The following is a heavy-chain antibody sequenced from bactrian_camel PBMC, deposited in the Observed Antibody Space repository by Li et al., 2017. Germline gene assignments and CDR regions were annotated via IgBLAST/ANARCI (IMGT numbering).Heavy chain of an antibody. J-gene: IGHJ4*01. CDR1: GYSVYMRYC. Sequence: HVQLVESGGGSVQAGGSLRLSCAASGYSVYMRYCLGWFRQAPGKEREGVAVIDSDGDTAYAESMKDRFTISVDNAKNTLYLQMNSLKPEDTATYYCAALYTGISGCYSTSLAPTSFEHWGQGTQVTVS. CDR3: AALYTGISGCYSTSLAPTSFEH. D-gene: IGHD2*01. CDR2: IDSDGDT. V-gene: IGHV3S26*01.